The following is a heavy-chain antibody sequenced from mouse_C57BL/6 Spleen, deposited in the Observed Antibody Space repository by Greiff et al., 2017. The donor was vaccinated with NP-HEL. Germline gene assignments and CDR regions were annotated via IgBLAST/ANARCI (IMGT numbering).Heavy chain of an antibody. V-gene: IGHV5-9*01. D-gene: IGHD1-1*01. CDR2: ISGGGGNT. Sequence: EVQLVESGGGLVKPGGSLKLSCAASGFTFSSYTMSWVRQTPEKRLEWVATISGGGGNTYYPDSVKGRFTISRDNAKNTLYLQMSSLRSEDTALYYCARHYYGSSLFAYWGQGTLVTVSA. J-gene: IGHJ3*01. CDR3: ARHYYGSSLFAY. CDR1: GFTFSSYT.